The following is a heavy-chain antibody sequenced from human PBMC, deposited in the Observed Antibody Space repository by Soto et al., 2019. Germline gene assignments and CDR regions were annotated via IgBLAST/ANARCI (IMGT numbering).Heavy chain of an antibody. CDR3: GSTNYNPSLKSRVTISLDTPKNLFSLKLSSVTAADTAVYYCARDWDNCSSPTCYNSLQRRRHHFDY. J-gene: IGHJ4*02. CDR2: INAGNGNT. D-gene: IGHD3-10*01. CDR1: GYTFTSYD. Sequence: ASVKVSCKASGYTFTSYDMHWVRQAPGQRLEWMGWINAGNGNTKYSQKYQGRVTITRDTSASTAYMELSSLRSEDTAVYYSGSTNYNPSLKSRVTISLDTPKNLFSLKLSSVTAADTAVYYCARDWDNCSSPTCYNSLQRRRHHFDYWSQGTLVTVSS. V-gene: IGHV1-3*01.